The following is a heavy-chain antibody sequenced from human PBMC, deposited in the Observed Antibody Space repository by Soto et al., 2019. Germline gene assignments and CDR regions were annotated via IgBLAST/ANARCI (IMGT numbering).Heavy chain of an antibody. Sequence: QVQLVQAGGEVKKPGASVKLSCTASGYTFTSYGISWVRQAPGQGLEWMGWISAYNGKTNYAQNVQGRATMTKDTSTRTAYMDLRSLRSDDTAVYYCARGGDVNYYHGMDVWGQGTTVTVSS. CDR1: GYTFTSYG. D-gene: IGHD5-12*01. J-gene: IGHJ6*02. CDR3: ARGGDVNYYHGMDV. CDR2: ISAYNGKT. V-gene: IGHV1-18*01.